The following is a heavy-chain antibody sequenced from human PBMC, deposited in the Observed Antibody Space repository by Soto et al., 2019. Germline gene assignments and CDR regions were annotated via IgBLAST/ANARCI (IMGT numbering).Heavy chain of an antibody. CDR3: AREAANYYDSSGSLAY. CDR2: IYSGGST. V-gene: IGHV3-53*01. CDR1: GFTVSSNY. D-gene: IGHD3-22*01. Sequence: GGSLRLSCAASGFTVSSNYMSCVRHAPGKGLEWVSVIYSGGSTYYADSVKGRFTISRDNSKNTLYLQMNSLRAEDTAVYYCAREAANYYDSSGSLAYWGQGTLVTVSS. J-gene: IGHJ4*02.